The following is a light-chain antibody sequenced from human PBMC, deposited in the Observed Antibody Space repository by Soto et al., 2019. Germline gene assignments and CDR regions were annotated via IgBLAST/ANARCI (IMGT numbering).Light chain of an antibody. Sequence: QSVLTQPPSVSGAPGQRVTISCTGSRCNIGADYDVHWYQQLPGTAPRLLIYGDSNRPSGVPDRFSGSKSGTSASLAITGLQAEDEADYYCQSYDSSLSAVVFGGGTKLTVL. V-gene: IGLV1-40*01. J-gene: IGLJ2*01. CDR2: GDS. CDR3: QSYDSSLSAVV. CDR1: RCNIGADYD.